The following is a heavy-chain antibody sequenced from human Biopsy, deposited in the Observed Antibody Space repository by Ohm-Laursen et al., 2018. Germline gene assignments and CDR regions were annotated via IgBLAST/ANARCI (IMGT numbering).Heavy chain of an antibody. V-gene: IGHV4-59*11. CDR2: ISCTGYT. J-gene: IGHJ4*02. Sequence: GTLSLTCTVSGGSFTGHYWSWIRQPPGKGLEWIGHISCTGYTSYNASLKSRVTISVDTSRNHFSLRLSSLTAADTAVYYCARGPNDFGGLYFPRWGQGTLLTVSS. CDR1: GGSFTGHY. D-gene: IGHD4-23*01. CDR3: ARGPNDFGGLYFPR.